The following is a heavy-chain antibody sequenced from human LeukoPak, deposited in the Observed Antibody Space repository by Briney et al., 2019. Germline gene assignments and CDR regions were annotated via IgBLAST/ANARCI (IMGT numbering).Heavy chain of an antibody. D-gene: IGHD3-22*01. CDR2: IYSGGST. V-gene: IGHV3-53*01. CDR3: AREVREYYDSSGYYDY. Sequence: PGGSLRLSCAASGFTVSSNYMSWVRQAPGKGLEWVSVIYSGGSTYYADSVKGRFTISRDNSKNTLYLQMNSLRAEDTAVYYCAREVREYYDSSGYYDYWGQGTLVTVSS. CDR1: GFTVSSNY. J-gene: IGHJ4*02.